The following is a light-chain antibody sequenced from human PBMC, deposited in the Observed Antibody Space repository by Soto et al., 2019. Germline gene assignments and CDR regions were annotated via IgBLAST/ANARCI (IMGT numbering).Light chain of an antibody. CDR3: QQSYSSPWT. CDR1: QSISSY. V-gene: IGKV1-39*01. CDR2: SAS. J-gene: IGKJ1*01. Sequence: DIQMTQSPSSLSASVGDRVTITCRASQSISSYLNWYQQKPGKAPNLLIYSASSLQSGVPSRLSGSGSGTTFTIPISSMQAEDDATDYCQQSYSSPWTFGQGTKVEIK.